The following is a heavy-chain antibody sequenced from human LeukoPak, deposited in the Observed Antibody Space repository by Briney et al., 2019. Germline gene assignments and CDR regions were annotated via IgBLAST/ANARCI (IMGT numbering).Heavy chain of an antibody. J-gene: IGHJ4*02. CDR2: IKQDGSEK. V-gene: IGHV3-7*03. CDR1: GFTFSSYW. D-gene: IGHD4-23*01. CDR3: ANYGGNYHYFDY. Sequence: PGGSLRLSCAASGFTFSSYWMSWVRQAPGKGLEWVANIKQDGSEKYYVDSVKGRFTISRDNSKNTLYLQMNSLRAEDTAVYYCANYGGNYHYFDYWGQGTLVTVSS.